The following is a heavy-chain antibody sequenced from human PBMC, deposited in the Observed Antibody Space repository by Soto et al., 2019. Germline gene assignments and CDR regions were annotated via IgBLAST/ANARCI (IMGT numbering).Heavy chain of an antibody. Sequence: GGSLRLSCAASAFAFSSYAMSWVRQAPGKGLEWVSGIGASGAGTYYTDFVKGRFIISRDNSKNSLHLQMNSLRAEDTAVYYCAVRKTGSYFDYWGQGTLVTVSS. D-gene: IGHD1-26*01. CDR3: AVRKTGSYFDY. V-gene: IGHV3-23*01. CDR1: AFAFSSYA. CDR2: IGASGAGT. J-gene: IGHJ4*02.